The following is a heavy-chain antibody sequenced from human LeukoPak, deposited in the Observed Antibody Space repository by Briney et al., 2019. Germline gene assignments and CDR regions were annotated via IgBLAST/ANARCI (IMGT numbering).Heavy chain of an antibody. D-gene: IGHD2-2*01. V-gene: IGHV3-30*02. CDR2: IRNDGSMK. Sequence: GGSLRLSCAASGFIFSNYGMHWVRQTPAKGLEWVAFIRNDGSMKYYADSVKGRFTISRDNSKNTLYLQMNNLRTEDMAVYYCARSDIIVVSDAKGNWFDPWGQGSLVTVSS. CDR3: ARSDIIVVSDAKGNWFDP. CDR1: GFIFSNYG. J-gene: IGHJ5*02.